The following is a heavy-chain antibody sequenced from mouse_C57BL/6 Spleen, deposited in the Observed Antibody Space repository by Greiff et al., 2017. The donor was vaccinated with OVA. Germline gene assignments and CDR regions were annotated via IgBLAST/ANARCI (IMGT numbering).Heavy chain of an antibody. CDR2: ISSGGSYT. Sequence: EVMLVESGGDLVKPGGSLKLSCAASGFTFSSYGMSWVRQTPDKRLEWVATISSGGSYTYYPDSVKGRFTISRDNAKNTLYLQMSSLKSEDTAMYYCARSSYFDYWGQGTTLTVSS. D-gene: IGHD1-3*01. CDR1: GFTFSSYG. V-gene: IGHV5-6*01. CDR3: ARSSYFDY. J-gene: IGHJ2*01.